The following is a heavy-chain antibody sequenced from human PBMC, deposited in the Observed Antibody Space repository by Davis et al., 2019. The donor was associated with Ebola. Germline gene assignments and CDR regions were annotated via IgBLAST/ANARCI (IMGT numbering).Heavy chain of an antibody. J-gene: IGHJ4*02. D-gene: IGHD5-12*01. CDR2: LNPNSGGT. CDR1: GYTFTGYY. CDR3: ARELGYSGTDGDY. Sequence: ASVTVSCKASGYTFTGYYMHWLRQAPGQGLEWMGWLNPNSGGTNYAQKFQGWVTMTRDTSISTAYMELSSLRSEDTAVYYCARELGYSGTDGDYWGQGTLVTVSS. V-gene: IGHV1-2*04.